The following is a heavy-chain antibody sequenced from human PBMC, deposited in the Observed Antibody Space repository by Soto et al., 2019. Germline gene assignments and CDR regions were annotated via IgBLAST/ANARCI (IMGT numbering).Heavy chain of an antibody. J-gene: IGHJ6*03. CDR2: INPNSGGT. D-gene: IGHD2-2*01. V-gene: IGHV1-2*04. CDR3: ARGTRIVVVPAAIYYYYMDV. Sequence: QVQLVQSGAEVKKPGASVKVSCKASGYTFTGYYMHWVRQAPGQGLEWMGWINPNSGGTNYAQKFQGWVNMTRDTSISTAYMELSRLRSDDTAVYYCARGTRIVVVPAAIYYYYMDVWGKGTTVTVSS. CDR1: GYTFTGYY.